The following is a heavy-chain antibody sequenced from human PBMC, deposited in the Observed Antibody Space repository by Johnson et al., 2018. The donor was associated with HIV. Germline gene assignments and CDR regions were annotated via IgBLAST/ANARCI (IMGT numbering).Heavy chain of an antibody. V-gene: IGHV3-20*04. CDR3: ARLDEIAAAGMGDAFDI. CDR1: GFTFDDYG. D-gene: IGHD6-13*01. J-gene: IGHJ3*02. Sequence: VQLVESGGGVVQPGRSLRLSCAASGFTFDDYGMHWVRQAPGKGLEWVAVINYNGGSTYYADSVKGRFTISRDNAKNSLYLQMNSLRAVDTALYYCARLDEIAAAGMGDAFDIWGQGTMVTVSS. CDR2: INYNGGST.